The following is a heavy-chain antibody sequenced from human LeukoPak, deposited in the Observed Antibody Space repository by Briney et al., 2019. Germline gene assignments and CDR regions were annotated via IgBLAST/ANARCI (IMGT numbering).Heavy chain of an antibody. CDR1: GYSFTNYW. Sequence: PGESLKISCLGSGYSFTNYWISWVRQMPGKGLEWMGRIDPSDSQTYYSPSFQGHVTISADESINTAYVQWSSLRASDTAVYYCARESRGWYFDLWGRGTLVTVSS. CDR2: IDPSDSQT. CDR3: ARESRGWYFDL. D-gene: IGHD3-10*01. J-gene: IGHJ2*01. V-gene: IGHV5-10-1*01.